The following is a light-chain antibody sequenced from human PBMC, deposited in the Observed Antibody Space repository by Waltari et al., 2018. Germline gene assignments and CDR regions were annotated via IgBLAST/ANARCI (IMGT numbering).Light chain of an antibody. J-gene: IGKJ4*01. CDR1: RSIDDS. Sequence: EIVMTQSPATLSVSRGGSATVSCRASRSIDDSLAWYQQKPGQPPRLLIHGAATRDTGIPVRFSGSGSGTDFTLTITGLQSEDFAVYFCQQYNQWPLTFGRGTKVEIK. CDR3: QQYNQWPLT. CDR2: GAA. V-gene: IGKV3-15*01.